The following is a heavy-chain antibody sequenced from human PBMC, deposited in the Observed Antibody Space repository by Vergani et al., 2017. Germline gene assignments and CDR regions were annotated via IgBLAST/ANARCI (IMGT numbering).Heavy chain of an antibody. CDR2: TWYDGNNK. CDR1: GFTFNQYG. V-gene: IGHV3-33*01. CDR3: ARDLRLLYNRFDP. J-gene: IGHJ5*02. D-gene: IGHD1-14*01. Sequence: QVQLVESGGGVVQPGRSLRLSCAASGFTFNQYGMHWVRQAPGKGLEWVAVTWYDGNNKQYADSVKGRFTISRDNSKSTMYLQRNSLRDDDTGVYYCARDLRLLYNRFDPWGQGTLVTVSS.